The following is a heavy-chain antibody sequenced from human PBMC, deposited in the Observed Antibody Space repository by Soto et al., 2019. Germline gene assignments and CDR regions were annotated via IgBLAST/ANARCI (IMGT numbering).Heavy chain of an antibody. CDR2: IIPIFGTA. J-gene: IGHJ3*02. D-gene: IGHD2-15*01. Sequence: SVKVSCKAFGGTFSSYAISWVRQAPGQGLEWMGGIIPIFGTANYAQKFQGRVTITADESTSTAYMELSSLRSEDTAVYYCARAMVASDAFDIWGQGTMVTVSS. CDR3: ARAMVASDAFDI. CDR1: GGTFSSYA. V-gene: IGHV1-69*13.